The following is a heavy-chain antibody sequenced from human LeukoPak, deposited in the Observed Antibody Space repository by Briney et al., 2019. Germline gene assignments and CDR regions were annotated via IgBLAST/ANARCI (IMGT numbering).Heavy chain of an antibody. CDR3: ARGQPGYSSSWYDY. CDR1: GFTFNIYW. D-gene: IGHD6-13*01. CDR2: INNDGSST. J-gene: IGHJ4*02. V-gene: IGHV3-74*01. Sequence: GGSLTLSCPASGFTFNIYWMHWVRHAPGRGLVWVSRINNDGSSTSYADSVKGRFTISRDNAKNTLYLQIHSVRAAGTAVYYCARGQPGYSSSWYDYWGQGTLVTVSS.